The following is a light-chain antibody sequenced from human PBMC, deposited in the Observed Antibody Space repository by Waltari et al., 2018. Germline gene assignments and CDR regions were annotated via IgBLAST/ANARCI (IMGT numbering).Light chain of an antibody. CDR1: QSVSRA. J-gene: IGKJ1*01. Sequence: EIVIPQSPGTLSLSPGDRETPSCRASQSVSRALAWYQQNPGQAPRLLIYGASNRATGIPDRFSGSGSGTDFSLIISRLEPEDFAVYYCQHYVSLPVTFGQGTKVEIK. CDR3: QHYVSLPVT. CDR2: GAS. V-gene: IGKV3-20*01.